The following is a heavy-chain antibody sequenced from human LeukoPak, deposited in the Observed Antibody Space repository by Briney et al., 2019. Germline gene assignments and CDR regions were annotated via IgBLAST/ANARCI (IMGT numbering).Heavy chain of an antibody. V-gene: IGHV3-23*01. CDR1: GLTFSTSA. Sequence: GGSLRLSCTASGLTFSTSAMSWVRQPPGKGLEWFSAINGNGDRTYFADSVKGRVTISRDNSKNTLYLQMNSLRADDTAVYYCAKWFAQGRSGRYIDYWGQGTLITVSS. D-gene: IGHD3-10*01. CDR3: AKWFAQGRSGRYIDY. CDR2: INGNGDRT. J-gene: IGHJ4*02.